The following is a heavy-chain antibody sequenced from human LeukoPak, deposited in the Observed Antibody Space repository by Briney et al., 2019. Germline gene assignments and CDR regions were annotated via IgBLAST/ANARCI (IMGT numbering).Heavy chain of an antibody. CDR3: ATPYYGFWSGYRY. V-gene: IGHV4-4*02. D-gene: IGHD3-3*01. J-gene: IGHJ4*02. Sequence: SETLSLTCAVSGGSISSSNWWSWVRQPPGKGLEWIGEIYHSGSTNYNPSLKSRVTISVDKSKNQFSLKLSSVTAADTAVYYCATPYYGFWSGYRYWGQGTLVTVSS. CDR1: GGSISSSNW. CDR2: IYHSGST.